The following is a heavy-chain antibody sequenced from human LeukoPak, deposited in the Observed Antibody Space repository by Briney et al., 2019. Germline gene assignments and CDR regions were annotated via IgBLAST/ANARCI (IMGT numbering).Heavy chain of an antibody. J-gene: IGHJ3*02. D-gene: IGHD6-13*01. Sequence: GESLKISCRGSGYRFTSYWIGWVRQMPGKGLEWMGIIYPGDSDTRYSPSFQGQVTISADKSINTAYLQWSSLKASDTAMYYCARVSSSWRIDAFDIWGQGTMVTVSS. V-gene: IGHV5-51*01. CDR2: IYPGDSDT. CDR1: GYRFTSYW. CDR3: ARVSSSWRIDAFDI.